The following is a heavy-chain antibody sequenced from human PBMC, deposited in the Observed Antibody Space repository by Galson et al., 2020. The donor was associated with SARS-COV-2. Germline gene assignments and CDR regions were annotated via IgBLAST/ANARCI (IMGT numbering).Heavy chain of an antibody. CDR3: ARESYYYDSSGYGP. CDR1: GGSISSGDYY. CDR2: IYYSGST. D-gene: IGHD3-22*01. J-gene: IGHJ3*01. Sequence: ETSETLSLTCTVSGGSISSGDYYWSWIRQPPGKGLEWIGYIYYSGSTYSNPSLKSRVTISVDTSKNQFSLKLSSVTAADTAVYYCARESYYYDSSGYGPWGQGTMVTVSS. V-gene: IGHV4-30-4*01.